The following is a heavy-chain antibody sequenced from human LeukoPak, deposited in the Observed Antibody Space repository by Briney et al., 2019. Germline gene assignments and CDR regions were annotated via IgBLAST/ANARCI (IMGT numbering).Heavy chain of an antibody. CDR1: GYTFTSYD. J-gene: IGHJ4*02. CDR2: MNPNSGNT. V-gene: IGHV1-8*01. CDR3: ARGRRGTTVTTRKYYFDY. D-gene: IGHD4-17*01. Sequence: ASVKVSCKASGYTFTSYDINWVRQAPGQGLEWMGWMNPNSGNTGYAQKFQGRVTMTRNTSISTAYMELSSLRSEDTAVYYCARGRRGTTVTTRKYYFDYWGQGTLVTVSS.